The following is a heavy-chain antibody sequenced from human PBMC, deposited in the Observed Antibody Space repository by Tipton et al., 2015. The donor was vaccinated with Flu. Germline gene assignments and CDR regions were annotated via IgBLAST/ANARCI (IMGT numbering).Heavy chain of an antibody. CDR2: IYYSGST. Sequence: LRLSCTVSGASISSSYWGWIRQTPGKGLEWIGNIYYSGSTFYNPSLKSRVTISLDKSTNQFSLRLSSVTAADTAIYYCAIDDFGSSWYGYWGQGSLVTVSS. J-gene: IGHJ4*02. V-gene: IGHV4-59*12. CDR1: GASISSSY. D-gene: IGHD6-13*01. CDR3: AIDDFGSSWYGY.